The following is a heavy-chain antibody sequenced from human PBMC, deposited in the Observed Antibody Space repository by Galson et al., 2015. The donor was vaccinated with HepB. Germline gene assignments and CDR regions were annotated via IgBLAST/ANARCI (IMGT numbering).Heavy chain of an antibody. CDR1: GFSVSTPGVG. CDR3: APKALSSGYLYYFDY. J-gene: IGHJ4*02. D-gene: IGHD6-19*01. Sequence: PALVKPTQTLTLTCTCSGFSVSTPGVGVGWIRQTPGKALEWLALIYWDDDKRYSPSLKSRVTITKDTSKNQVVLTMTNMDPVDTATYYCAPKALSSGYLYYFDYWGQGTVVTVSS. CDR2: IYWDDDK. V-gene: IGHV2-5*02.